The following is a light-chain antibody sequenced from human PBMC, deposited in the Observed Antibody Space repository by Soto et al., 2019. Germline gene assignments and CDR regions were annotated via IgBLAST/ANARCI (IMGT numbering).Light chain of an antibody. CDR2: KAS. CDR1: QSISSW. CDR3: QQYNTYPAA. V-gene: IGKV1-5*03. Sequence: DIQITQSPSTLSASVGDSVVITCRASQSISSWLAWYQQKPGKAPKLLIYKASSLESGVTSRFSGSGSGTEVTLTISSLQPDDFATYYCQQYNTYPAAFGPGTKVDIK. J-gene: IGKJ3*01.